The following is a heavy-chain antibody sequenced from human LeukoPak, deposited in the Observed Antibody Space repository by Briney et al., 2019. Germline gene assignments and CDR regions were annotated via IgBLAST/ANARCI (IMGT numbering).Heavy chain of an antibody. V-gene: IGHV3-11*01. CDR3: ARDFSYYYDSSGYYYDYAFDI. J-gene: IGHJ3*02. CDR2: ISSSGSTI. D-gene: IGHD3-22*01. CDR1: GFMFSDYY. Sequence: GGSLRLSCAASGFMFSDYYISWIRQAPGKGLEWVSYISSSGSTISYADSVKGRFTISRDNAKNSLHLQMNSLRAEDTAVYYCARDFSYYYDSSGYYYDYAFDIWGQGTMVTVSS.